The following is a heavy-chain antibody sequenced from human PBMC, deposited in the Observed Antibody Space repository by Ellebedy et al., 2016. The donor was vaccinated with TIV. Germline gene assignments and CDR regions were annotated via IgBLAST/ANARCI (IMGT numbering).Heavy chain of an antibody. Sequence: SETLSLXXTVSGGSLSGHNWSWIRQFPRKGLEWLGYIHYGGRTDYSPSVRSRVTMSVDTSKNQFSLRLTSVTAADTAVYYCANPGYLSTIAFAHWGPGTLVTVSS. D-gene: IGHD5/OR15-5a*01. CDR1: GGSLSGHN. V-gene: IGHV4-59*04. CDR2: IHYGGRT. J-gene: IGHJ4*02. CDR3: ANPGYLSTIAFAH.